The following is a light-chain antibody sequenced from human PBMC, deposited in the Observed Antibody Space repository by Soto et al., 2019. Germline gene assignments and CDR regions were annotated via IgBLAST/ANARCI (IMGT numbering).Light chain of an antibody. CDR2: AAS. J-gene: IGKJ5*01. CDR1: QDISSW. V-gene: IGKV1-12*01. Sequence: DIQMTQSPSSVSASVGDRVTITCRASQDISSWLAWYQQKPGKAPKIMIYAASSLQGGVPSRFSGSGSGTKFTLTINSLQPEDFATYYCQQASSFPPTFGQGTRLEIK. CDR3: QQASSFPPT.